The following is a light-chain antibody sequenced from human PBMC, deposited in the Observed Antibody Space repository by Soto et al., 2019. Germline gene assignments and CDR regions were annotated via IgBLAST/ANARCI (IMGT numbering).Light chain of an antibody. CDR3: QQYNSYSRT. V-gene: IGKV1-5*03. Sequence: DIQMTQSPSTLSASVGDRVTITCRACQSISTWLAWYQQKPGKAPKLLIYKASSLESGAPSRFSGSGSGTEFTLTISSLQPDDCATYYCQQYNSYSRTFGQGTKVDIK. J-gene: IGKJ1*01. CDR1: QSISTW. CDR2: KAS.